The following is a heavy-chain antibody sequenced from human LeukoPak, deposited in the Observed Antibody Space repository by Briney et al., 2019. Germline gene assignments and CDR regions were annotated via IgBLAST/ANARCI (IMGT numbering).Heavy chain of an antibody. D-gene: IGHD6-13*01. CDR2: ISGSGGST. V-gene: IGHV3-23*01. Sequence: GGSLRLSFAAFGFTYSSYAMSWVRQAPGKGLEWVSAISGSGGSTYYADSVKGRFTISRDNSKNTLYLQMNSLRAEDTAVYYCAKDHRPGIAAAGTGGFDYWGQGTLVTVSS. CDR1: GFTYSSYA. J-gene: IGHJ4*02. CDR3: AKDHRPGIAAAGTGGFDY.